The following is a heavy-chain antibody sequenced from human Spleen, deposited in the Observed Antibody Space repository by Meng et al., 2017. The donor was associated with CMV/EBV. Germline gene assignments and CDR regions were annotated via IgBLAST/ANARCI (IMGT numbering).Heavy chain of an antibody. V-gene: IGHV1-2*02. D-gene: IGHD3-16*01. CDR2: INPDSGGT. CDR3: ARMGWGSSY. J-gene: IGHJ4*02. CDR1: GYTFTAYY. Sequence: KVSCKASGYTFTAYYMHWVRQAPGQGLEWMGWINPDSGGTNSAQSSQGRVTMTRDMSISTAYMGLTRLTYDDTAVYYCARMGWGSSYWGQGTLVTVSS.